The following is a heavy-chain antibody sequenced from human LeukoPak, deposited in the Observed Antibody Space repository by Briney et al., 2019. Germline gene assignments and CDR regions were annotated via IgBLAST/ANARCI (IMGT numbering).Heavy chain of an antibody. CDR1: GGTFSSYA. J-gene: IGHJ4*02. D-gene: IGHD2-15*01. CDR3: ARAGYCSGGSCFALDY. CDR2: IIPIFGIA. V-gene: IGHV1-69*04. Sequence: GSSVKVSCKASGGTFSSYAISWVRQAPGQGLEWMGRIIPIFGIANYAQKFQGRVTITADKSTSTAYTELSSLRSEDTAVYYCARAGYCSGGSCFALDYWGQGTLVTVSS.